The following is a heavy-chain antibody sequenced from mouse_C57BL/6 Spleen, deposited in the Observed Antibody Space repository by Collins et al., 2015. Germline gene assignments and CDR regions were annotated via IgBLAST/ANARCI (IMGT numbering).Heavy chain of an antibody. V-gene: IGHV1-52*01. J-gene: IGHJ4*01. CDR3: AREDYDFYYAMDY. D-gene: IGHD2-4*01. Sequence: LTVDKSSSTAYMQLSSLTSEDSAVYYCAREDYDFYYAMDYWGQGTSVTVSS.